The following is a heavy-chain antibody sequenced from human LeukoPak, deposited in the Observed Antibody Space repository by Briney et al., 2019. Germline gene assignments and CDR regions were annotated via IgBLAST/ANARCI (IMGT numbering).Heavy chain of an antibody. CDR1: GFTFSNYN. Sequence: GGSLRLSCAASGFTFSNYNMNWVRQAPGKRLEWLSSITYDSGYMYCADSVRGRFTISRDNAKNSLFLQINSLTAEDTAVYYCARDPYSGNYYTYYYYYMDVWGKGTTVTVSS. J-gene: IGHJ6*03. V-gene: IGHV3-21*01. D-gene: IGHD1-26*01. CDR3: ARDPYSGNYYTYYYYYMDV. CDR2: ITYDSGYM.